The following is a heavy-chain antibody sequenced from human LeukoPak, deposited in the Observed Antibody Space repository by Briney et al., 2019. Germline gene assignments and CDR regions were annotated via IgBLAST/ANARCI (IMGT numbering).Heavy chain of an antibody. D-gene: IGHD4-23*01. CDR2: IRYDGSNK. CDR1: GFTFSSYG. CDR3: AKDSITPRTIAHFDY. Sequence: GGSLRLSCAASGFTFSSYGMHWVRQAPGKGLEWVAFIRYDGSNKYYADSVKGRFTISRDNSKNTLYLQMNSLRAEDTAVYYCAKDSITPRTIAHFDYWGQGTLVTVSS. J-gene: IGHJ4*02. V-gene: IGHV3-30*02.